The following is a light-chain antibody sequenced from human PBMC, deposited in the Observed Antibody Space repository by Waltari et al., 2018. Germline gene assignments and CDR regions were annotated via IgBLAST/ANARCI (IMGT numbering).Light chain of an antibody. V-gene: IGKV1-33*01. CDR2: DAS. CDR1: QDITHS. CDR3: QQNGHPPLT. Sequence: DIQMTQSPSSLSASVGDRVTITCQASQDITHSLHWYQQKSGKAPQLLISDASNLETGVPSRFSGSGSGTDFTFTISSLQPEDVATYYCQQNGHPPLTFGGGTKVEIK. J-gene: IGKJ4*01.